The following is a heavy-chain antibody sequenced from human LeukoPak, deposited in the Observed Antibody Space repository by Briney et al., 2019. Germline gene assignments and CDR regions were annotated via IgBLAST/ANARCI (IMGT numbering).Heavy chain of an antibody. J-gene: IGHJ4*02. D-gene: IGHD1-26*01. CDR1: GGSISSGSYY. V-gene: IGHV4-61*02. Sequence: SQTLSLTCTVSGGSISSGSYYWSWIRQPAGKGLDWIGRIYTSESTNYNPSLKSRVTISVDTSKNQFSLKLSSVTAADTAVYYCARSSYSGSSRAFDYWGQGTLVTVSS. CDR2: IYTSEST. CDR3: ARSSYSGSSRAFDY.